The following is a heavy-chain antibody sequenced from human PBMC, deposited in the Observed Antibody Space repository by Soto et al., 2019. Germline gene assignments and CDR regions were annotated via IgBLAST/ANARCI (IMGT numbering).Heavy chain of an antibody. Sequence: HVQLQESGPGRVKPSETLSLTCSVSGCSVRTGSYHWSWIRQPPGKGLEWIGFIPNNGSPDYNPFLKRRVVVAIDRSKHQFSMKVNSVTAADTAVYFCAIIGWGGDSWGQRTLVTVSS. D-gene: IGHD7-27*01. CDR1: GCSVRTGSYH. V-gene: IGHV4-61*01. J-gene: IGHJ5*01. CDR3: AIIGWGGDS. CDR2: IPNNGSP.